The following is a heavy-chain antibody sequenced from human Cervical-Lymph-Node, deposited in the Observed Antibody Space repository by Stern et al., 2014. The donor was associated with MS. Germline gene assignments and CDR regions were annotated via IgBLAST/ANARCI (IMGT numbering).Heavy chain of an antibody. CDR3: AHSDGSSWTSEYFQH. J-gene: IGHJ1*01. V-gene: IGHV2-5*02. CDR1: GFSLSTSGVG. CDR2: IYWDDDK. D-gene: IGHD6-13*01. Sequence: ESGPTLVKPTQTLTLTCTFSGFSLSTSGVGVGWIRQPPGKALEWLALIYWDDDKRYSPSLKSRLTITKDTSKNQVVLTMTNMDPVDTATYYCAHSDGSSWTSEYFQHWGQGTLVTVSS.